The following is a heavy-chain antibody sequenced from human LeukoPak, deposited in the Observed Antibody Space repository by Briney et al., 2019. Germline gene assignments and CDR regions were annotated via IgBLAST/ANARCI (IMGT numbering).Heavy chain of an antibody. CDR1: GFTFSNYA. CDR3: AKDRRIAAAGTNYFDY. J-gene: IGHJ4*02. CDR2: ISGSGDDT. Sequence: PGGSLRLSCAASGFTFSNYAVSWVRQAPGKGLEWVSTISGSGDDTHYADSVKGRFTISRDNSENMLYLQMNSLRAEDTALYYCAKDRRIAAAGTNYFDYWGQGTLVIVSS. D-gene: IGHD6-13*01. V-gene: IGHV3-23*01.